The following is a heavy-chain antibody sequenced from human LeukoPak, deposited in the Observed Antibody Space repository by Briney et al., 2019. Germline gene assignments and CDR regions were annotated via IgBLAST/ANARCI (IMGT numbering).Heavy chain of an antibody. J-gene: IGHJ6*03. V-gene: IGHV1-46*01. D-gene: IGHD6-6*01. CDR1: GYTFTSYY. CDR2: INPSGGST. Sequence: ASVTVSCKSSGYTFTSYYMHWVRQAPGQGLGWMGIINPSGGSTSYAQKFQGGVTMTRDTSTSTVYMELSSLRSEDTAVYYCARESSSSSWNYYYYMDVWGKGTTVTVSS. CDR3: ARESSSSSWNYYYYMDV.